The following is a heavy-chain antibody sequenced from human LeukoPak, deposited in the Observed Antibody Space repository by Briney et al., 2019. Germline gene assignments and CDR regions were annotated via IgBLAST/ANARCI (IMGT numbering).Heavy chain of an antibody. CDR2: ISAYNGNT. J-gene: IGHJ4*02. D-gene: IGHD3-10*01. Sequence: ASVKVSCKASGYTFTSYGISWVRQAPGQGLEWMGWISAYNGNTNYAQKLQGRVTMTTDTSTSTAYMELRSLRSDDTAVYYCASHYGSGSYYNSLDYWGQGTLVTVSS. V-gene: IGHV1-18*01. CDR3: ASHYGSGSYYNSLDY. CDR1: GYTFTSYG.